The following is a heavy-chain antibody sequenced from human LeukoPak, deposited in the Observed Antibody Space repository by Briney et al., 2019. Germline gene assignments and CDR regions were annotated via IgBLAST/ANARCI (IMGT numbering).Heavy chain of an antibody. J-gene: IGHJ4*02. V-gene: IGHV4-39*07. CDR2: IYYSGST. Sequence: SETLSLTCTVSGGSISSSSYYWGWIRQPPGKGLEWIGSIYYSGSTYYNPSLKSRVTISVDTSKNQFSLKLSSVTAADTAVYYCARESNGKGSSWYIDYWGQGTLVTVSS. D-gene: IGHD6-13*01. CDR3: ARESNGKGSSWYIDY. CDR1: GGSISSSSYY.